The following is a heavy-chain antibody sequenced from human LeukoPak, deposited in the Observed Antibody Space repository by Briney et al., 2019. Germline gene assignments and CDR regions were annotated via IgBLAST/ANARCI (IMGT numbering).Heavy chain of an antibody. CDR3: ARVFPEVTHFDY. J-gene: IGHJ4*02. D-gene: IGHD5-18*01. CDR2: IYSGGST. CDR1: GFTVSSNY. V-gene: IGHV3-53*01. Sequence: GGSLRLSCAASGFTVSSNYMSRVRQAPGKGLEWVSVIYSGGSTYYADSVKGRFTISRDNSKNTLYLQMNSLRAEDTAVYYCARVFPEVTHFDYWGQGTLVTVSS.